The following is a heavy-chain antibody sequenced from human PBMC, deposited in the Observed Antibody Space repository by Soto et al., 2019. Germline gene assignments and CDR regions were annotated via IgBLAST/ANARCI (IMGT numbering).Heavy chain of an antibody. CDR1: GGSIRSGDYS. V-gene: IGHV4-30-4*01. D-gene: IGHD1-26*01. J-gene: IGHJ6*02. CDR2: IYYSGST. CDR3: AREARESPREGDYYYDYYGMDV. Sequence: PSETLSLTSTVSGGSIRSGDYSWSRIRQPPGTGLEPIGYIYYSGSTYYNPSLHSRVTISVDTSKNQFSLKLSSVTAADTAVYYCAREARESPREGDYYYDYYGMDVWGQGTTVTVSS.